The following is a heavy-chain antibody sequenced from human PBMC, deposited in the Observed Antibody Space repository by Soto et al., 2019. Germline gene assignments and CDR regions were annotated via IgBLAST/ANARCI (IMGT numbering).Heavy chain of an antibody. J-gene: IGHJ3*02. D-gene: IGHD6-19*01. Sequence: GGSLRLSCAASGFTFDDYAMHWVRQAPGKGLEWVSGISWNSGSIGYADSVKGRFTISRDNAKNSLYLQMNSLRAEDTALYYCAKERPVAGTRTFDICGQGPMVTV. CDR3: AKERPVAGTRTFDI. V-gene: IGHV3-9*01. CDR2: ISWNSGSI. CDR1: GFTFDDYA.